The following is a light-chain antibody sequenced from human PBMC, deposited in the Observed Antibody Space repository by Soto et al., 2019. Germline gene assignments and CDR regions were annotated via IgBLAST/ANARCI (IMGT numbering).Light chain of an antibody. Sequence: DIVLTPSPATLSLSPGERATLSCRASQSLSNNYLAWYQEKPGQSPRLLFYGASTRAAGIPDRFSGSGSGTNFTLTITRLEPEDFAVYYCQQYGSSPRAFGQGTKGDIK. CDR1: QSLSNNY. V-gene: IGKV3-20*01. CDR2: GAS. J-gene: IGKJ1*01. CDR3: QQYGSSPRA.